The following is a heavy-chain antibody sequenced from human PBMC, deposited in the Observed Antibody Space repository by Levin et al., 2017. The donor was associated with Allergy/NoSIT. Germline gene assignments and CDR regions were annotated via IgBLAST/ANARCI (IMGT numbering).Heavy chain of an antibody. CDR3: ARDWDTSDSTGYYYSFGY. Sequence: GESLKISCAASGFTFSAYRMNWVRQAPGKGLEWVSFISSSSTIIYYADSVKGRFTISRDNAKNSLFLQMNSLRDEDTAVYYCARDWDTSDSTGYYYSFGYWGQGTLVTVSS. V-gene: IGHV3-48*02. CDR2: ISSSSTII. J-gene: IGHJ4*02. CDR1: GFTFSAYR. D-gene: IGHD3-22*01.